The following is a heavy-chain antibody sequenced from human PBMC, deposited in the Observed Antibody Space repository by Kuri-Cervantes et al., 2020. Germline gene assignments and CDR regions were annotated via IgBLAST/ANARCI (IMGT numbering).Heavy chain of an antibody. CDR2: ISWNSGNI. J-gene: IGHJ4*02. D-gene: IGHD3-10*01. Sequence: GGSLRLSCAASGFSFDDYATHWVRQAPGKGLEWVSGISWNSGNIGYADSVKGRFTISRDNAKNSLYLEMNSLRAEDTAVYYCARDRRNYGSGRGHYGYWGQGTLVTVSS. CDR1: GFSFDDYA. CDR3: ARDRRNYGSGRGHYGY. V-gene: IGHV3-9*01.